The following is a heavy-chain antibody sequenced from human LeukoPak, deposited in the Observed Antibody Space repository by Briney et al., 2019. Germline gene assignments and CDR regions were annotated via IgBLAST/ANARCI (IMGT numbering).Heavy chain of an antibody. J-gene: IGHJ4*02. V-gene: IGHV3-9*01. CDR2: ISWNSGSI. D-gene: IGHD5-18*01. CDR3: AKGYSYGYVIDY. CDR1: RFTFDDYA. Sequence: GGSLRLSCAASRFTFDDYAMHWVRQAPGKGLEWVSGISWNSGSIGYADSVKGRFTISRDNAKNSLYLQMNSLRAEDTALYYCAKGYSYGYVIDYWGQGTRVTVSS.